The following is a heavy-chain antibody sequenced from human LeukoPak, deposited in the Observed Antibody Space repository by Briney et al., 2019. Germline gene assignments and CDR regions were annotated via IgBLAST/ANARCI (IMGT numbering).Heavy chain of an antibody. D-gene: IGHD2-15*01. V-gene: IGHV5-51*01. J-gene: IGHJ6*02. CDR1: GYSFSYYW. CDR3: ARHGPEGCKSGRCYTSVHYYDMDV. Sequence: EALIISCQCYGYSFSYYWIGWVRQTPGEGLEWRGIIFPGDSNTKYNPSFHGQVTISVDNFLSTDYQQWTSLCAYDTAFYCCARHGPEGCKSGRCYTSVHYYDMDVWGQGTTVTVS. CDR2: IFPGDSNT.